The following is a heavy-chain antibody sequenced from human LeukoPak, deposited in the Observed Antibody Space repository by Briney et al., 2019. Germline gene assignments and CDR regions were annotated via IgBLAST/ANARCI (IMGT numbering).Heavy chain of an antibody. J-gene: IGHJ4*02. CDR1: GFTFSSHA. CDR2: ISYDGSNK. Sequence: PGGSLRLSCAASGFTFSSHAMHWVRQAPGKGLEWVAVISYDGSNKYYADSVKGRFTISRDNSKNTLYLQMNSLRAEDTAVYYCAREVDFDYWGQGTLVTVSS. V-gene: IGHV3-30-3*01. CDR3: AREVDFDY.